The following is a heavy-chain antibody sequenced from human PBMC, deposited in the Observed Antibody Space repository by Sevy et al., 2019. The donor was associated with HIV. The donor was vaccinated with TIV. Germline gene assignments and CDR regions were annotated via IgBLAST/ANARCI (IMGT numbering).Heavy chain of an antibody. D-gene: IGHD4-17*01. J-gene: IGHJ4*02. CDR3: ARGDYAWDY. CDR1: GYTFTHYR. V-gene: IGHV1-18*01. CDR2: ITTYNGYT. Sequence: ASVKVSCRTSGYTFTHYRLNWVRQAPGQGLEWMGWITTYNGYTYHAQQLQGRVTITRDTSTTTTYMELRSLTSDDTAIYFCARGDYAWDYWGQGTLVTVSS.